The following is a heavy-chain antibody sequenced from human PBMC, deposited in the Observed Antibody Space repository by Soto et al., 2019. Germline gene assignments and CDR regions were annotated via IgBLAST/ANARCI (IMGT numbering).Heavy chain of an antibody. CDR3: ARDDIVLVPAAGNYYYYGMDV. CDR2: IYSGGST. V-gene: IGHV3-53*01. CDR1: GFTVSSNY. J-gene: IGHJ6*02. D-gene: IGHD2-2*01. Sequence: GGSLRLSCAASGFTVSSNYMSWVRQAPGKGLEWVSVIYSGGSTYYADSVKGRFTISRDNSKNTLYLQMNSLRAEDTAVYYCARDDIVLVPAAGNYYYYGMDVWGQGTTVTVSS.